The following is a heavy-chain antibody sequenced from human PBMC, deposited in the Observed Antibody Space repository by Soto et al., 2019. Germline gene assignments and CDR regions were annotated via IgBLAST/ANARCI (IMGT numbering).Heavy chain of an antibody. D-gene: IGHD2-2*01. CDR1: DGSISSGGYY. V-gene: IGHV4-31*03. J-gene: IGHJ6*02. CDR2: IYYSGST. CDR3: ARGRRRSDCSSTSCRTGYYYYYYGMDV. Sequence: SETLSLTCTVSDGSISSGGYYWSWNNQHPGKGLEWIGYIYYSGSTDYNPSLKSRVTISVDTSKNQFSLKLSSVTAADTAVYYCARGRRRSDCSSTSCRTGYYYYYYGMDVWGQGTTVT.